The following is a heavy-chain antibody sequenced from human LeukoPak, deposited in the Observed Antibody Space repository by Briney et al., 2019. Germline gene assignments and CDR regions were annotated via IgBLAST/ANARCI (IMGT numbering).Heavy chain of an antibody. CDR3: ARARVRNYYGSGSYYTPPKGFDP. J-gene: IGHJ5*02. D-gene: IGHD3-10*01. CDR2: VYYTGST. V-gene: IGHV4-59*12. CDR1: GGSISSYY. Sequence: SETLSLTCTVSGGSISSYYWSWIRQPPGKGLEWIGYVYYTGSTNYNPSLKSRVTISVDTSKNLFSLKLSSVTAADTAVYYCARARVRNYYGSGSYYTPPKGFDPWGQGTLVTVSS.